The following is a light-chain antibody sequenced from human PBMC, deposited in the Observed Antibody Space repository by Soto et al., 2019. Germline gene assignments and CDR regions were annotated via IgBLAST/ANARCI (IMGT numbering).Light chain of an antibody. Sequence: DIHMTQSPSSLSASVGDRVTITCRASQDISNYLAWYQQKPGKVPKVLIYAASTLQSRVPSRFSGSGSGTDFTLTISSLQPEDVATYYCQKYNSAPYTFGQGTKLEIK. CDR1: QDISNY. V-gene: IGKV1-27*01. J-gene: IGKJ2*01. CDR2: AAS. CDR3: QKYNSAPYT.